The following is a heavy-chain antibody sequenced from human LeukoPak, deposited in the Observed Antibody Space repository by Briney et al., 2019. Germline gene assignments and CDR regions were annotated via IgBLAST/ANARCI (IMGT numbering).Heavy chain of an antibody. CDR2: IDRDGVT. J-gene: IGHJ4*02. CDR1: GFMFSKYD. V-gene: IGHV3-13*01. Sequence: GGSLRLSCAASGFMFSKYDMHWVRQVTGKGLEWVSGIDRDGVTYYSGSVRGRFTSSRENAKNSLDLQMNTLRAGATGVYYCARENLEYGDYAIDYWGQGILVIVSS. CDR3: ARENLEYGDYAIDY. D-gene: IGHD4-17*01.